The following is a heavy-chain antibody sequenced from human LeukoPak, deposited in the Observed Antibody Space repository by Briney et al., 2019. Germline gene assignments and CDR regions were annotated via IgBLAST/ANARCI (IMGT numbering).Heavy chain of an antibody. CDR3: ARWEAAADNDWFDP. CDR1: GRSFSGYY. Sequence: TSSETLSLTCAVYGRSFSGYYWSWIRQPPGKGLEWIGEINHSGSTNYNPSLKSRVTISVDTSKNQFSLKLSSVTAADTAVYYCARWEAAADNDWFDPWGQGTLVTVSS. V-gene: IGHV4-34*01. J-gene: IGHJ5*02. D-gene: IGHD6-13*01. CDR2: INHSGST.